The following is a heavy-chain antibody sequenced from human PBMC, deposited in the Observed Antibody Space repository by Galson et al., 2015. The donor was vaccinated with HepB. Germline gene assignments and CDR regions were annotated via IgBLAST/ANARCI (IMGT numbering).Heavy chain of an antibody. J-gene: IGHJ3*02. V-gene: IGHV5-51*01. CDR2: IYPGDSDT. Sequence: QSGAEVKKPGESLKISCKGSGYSFTNYWIGWVRQMPGKGLEWMGIIYPGDSDTRYSSSFQGQVTISADKSISTAYLQWSSLKASDTAMYYCARHRITGATWSDAFDIWGQGTMVTVSS. D-gene: IGHD1-20*01. CDR1: GYSFTNYW. CDR3: ARHRITGATWSDAFDI.